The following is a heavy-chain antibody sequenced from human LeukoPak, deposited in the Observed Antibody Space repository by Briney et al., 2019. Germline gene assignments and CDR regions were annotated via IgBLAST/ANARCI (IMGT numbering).Heavy chain of an antibody. J-gene: IGHJ4*02. CDR1: GFTVSSNY. CDR3: ARVFDYGDYGYYFDY. CDR2: IYSGGST. D-gene: IGHD4-17*01. V-gene: IGHV3-53*01. Sequence: GGSLRLSCAASGFTVSSNYMSWVRQAPGKGLERVSVIYSGGSTYYADSVKGRFTISRDNSKNTLYLQMNSLRAEDTAVYYCARVFDYGDYGYYFDYWGQGTLVTVSS.